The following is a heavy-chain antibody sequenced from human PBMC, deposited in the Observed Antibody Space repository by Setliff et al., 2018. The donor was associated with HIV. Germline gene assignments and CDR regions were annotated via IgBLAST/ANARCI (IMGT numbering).Heavy chain of an antibody. CDR1: GGSISSSSYY. CDR2: IYYSGST. D-gene: IGHD3-22*01. CDR3: ARLQSFGWLFDY. J-gene: IGHJ4*02. Sequence: PSETLSLTCTVSGGSISSSSYYWGWIRQPPGKGLEWIGSIYYSGSTYYNPSLKSRGTISVDTSKKQVSLKLTSVTAADTAVYYCARLQSFGWLFDYWGQGIPVTVSS. V-gene: IGHV4-39*07.